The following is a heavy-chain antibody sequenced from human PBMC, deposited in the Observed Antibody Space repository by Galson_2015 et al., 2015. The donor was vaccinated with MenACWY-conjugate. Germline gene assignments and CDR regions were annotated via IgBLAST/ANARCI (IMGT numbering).Heavy chain of an antibody. V-gene: IGHV3-48*02. J-gene: IGHJ4*02. CDR2: INSRSGNL. CDR1: GFTFTEFG. Sequence: SLRLSCAASGFTFTEFGMTWVRQAPGQGLEWVSHINSRSGNLLYADSVKGRFTISRDNAKNSVYLQMNNLRDEDTAVYFCTRDPEGDRDFDYWGQGTLVTVSS. D-gene: IGHD2-21*02. CDR3: TRDPEGDRDFDY.